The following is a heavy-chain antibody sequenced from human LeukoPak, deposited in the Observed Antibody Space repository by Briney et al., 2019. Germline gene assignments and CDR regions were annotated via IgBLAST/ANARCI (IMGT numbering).Heavy chain of an antibody. CDR3: AREPDYDFWSGYAYYFDY. D-gene: IGHD3-3*01. Sequence: GGSLRLSCAASGSTFSSYWMHWVRQAPGKGLVWVSRINSDGSSTSYADSVKGRFTISRDNAKNTLYLQMNSLRAEDTAVYYCAREPDYDFWSGYAYYFDYWGQGTLVTVSS. J-gene: IGHJ4*02. CDR2: INSDGSST. CDR1: GSTFSSYW. V-gene: IGHV3-74*01.